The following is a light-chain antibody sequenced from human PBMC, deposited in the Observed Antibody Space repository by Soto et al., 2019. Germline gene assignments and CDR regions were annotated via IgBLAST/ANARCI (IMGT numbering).Light chain of an antibody. V-gene: IGKV1-8*01. CDR2: AAS. J-gene: IGKJ1*01. CDR1: QGISSY. CDR3: QQYHSYPPT. Sequence: AIRMTQSPSSFSASTGDRVTITCRASQGISSYLAWYQQKPGKAPKLLIYAASTLQSGVPSRFSGSRSGTDFTLTSSFLQPEDFATYHCQQYHSYPPTFGQGTKVEIK.